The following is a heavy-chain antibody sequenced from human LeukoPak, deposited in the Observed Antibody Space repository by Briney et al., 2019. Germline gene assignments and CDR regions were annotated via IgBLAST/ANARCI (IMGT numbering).Heavy chain of an antibody. CDR1: GFTFSTYT. CDR2: VRGDGYST. J-gene: IGHJ4*02. Sequence: GGSLRLSCAASGFTFSTYTMAWVRQAPGGGLGWVSGVRGDGYSTNYAESVKGRFAISRDNSKSTLYLQMNSLRAEDTAVYYCAKDFGRNLGGPGYWGRGTRVTVSS. D-gene: IGHD3-10*01. CDR3: AKDFGRNLGGPGY. V-gene: IGHV3-23*01.